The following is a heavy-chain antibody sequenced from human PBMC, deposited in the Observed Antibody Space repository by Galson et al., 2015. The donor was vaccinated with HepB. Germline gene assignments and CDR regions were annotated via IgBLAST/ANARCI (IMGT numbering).Heavy chain of an antibody. V-gene: IGHV3-33*01. D-gene: IGHD3-22*01. CDR1: GFTFSSYG. CDR3: ARDVYYDSSGYYYTTSDWYFDL. J-gene: IGHJ2*01. Sequence: LRLSCAASGFTFSSYGMHWVRQAPGKGLEWVAVIWYDGSNKYYADSVKGRFTISRDNSKNTLYLQMNSLRAEDTAVYYCARDVYYDSSGYYYTTSDWYFDLWGRGTLVTVSS. CDR2: IWYDGSNK.